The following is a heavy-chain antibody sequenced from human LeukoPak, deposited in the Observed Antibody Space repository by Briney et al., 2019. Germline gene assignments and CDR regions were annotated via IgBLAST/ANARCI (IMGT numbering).Heavy chain of an antibody. J-gene: IGHJ4*02. CDR1: GFTFSSYW. CDR3: AKDLVATISDYFDY. Sequence: PGGSLRLSCAASGFTFSSYWMSWVRQAPGKGLEWVANIKQDGSEKYYVDSVKGRFTISRDNAKNSLYLQMNSLRAEDTALYYCAKDLVATISDYFDYWGQGTLVTVSS. D-gene: IGHD5-12*01. CDR2: IKQDGSEK. V-gene: IGHV3-7*03.